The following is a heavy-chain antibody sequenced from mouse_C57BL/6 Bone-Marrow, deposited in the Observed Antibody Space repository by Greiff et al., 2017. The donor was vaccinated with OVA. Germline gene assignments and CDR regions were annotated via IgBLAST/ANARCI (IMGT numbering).Heavy chain of an antibody. CDR2: IYPSDSET. CDR3: AIDV. Sequence: QVQLQQPGAELVRPGSSLKLSCKASGYTFTSYWMDWVKQRPGQGLEWIGNIYPSDSETHYNQKFKDKTTLTADKSSSTAYMQLNSLTSEDSAVVYRAIDVWGQGTTVTVSS. CDR1: GYTFTSYW. J-gene: IGHJ2*01. V-gene: IGHV1-61*01.